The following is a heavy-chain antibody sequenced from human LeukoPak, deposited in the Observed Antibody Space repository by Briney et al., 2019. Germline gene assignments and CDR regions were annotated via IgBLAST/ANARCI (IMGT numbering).Heavy chain of an antibody. Sequence: GASVKVSCKASGYTFTSYDINWVRQATGQGLEWMGWMNPNSGNTGYAQKFQGRVTMTRNTSISTAYMELSSLRSEGTAVYYCARGDTMIVVVFDYWGQGTLVTVSS. CDR1: GYTFTSYD. V-gene: IGHV1-8*01. J-gene: IGHJ4*02. D-gene: IGHD3-22*01. CDR3: ARGDTMIVVVFDY. CDR2: MNPNSGNT.